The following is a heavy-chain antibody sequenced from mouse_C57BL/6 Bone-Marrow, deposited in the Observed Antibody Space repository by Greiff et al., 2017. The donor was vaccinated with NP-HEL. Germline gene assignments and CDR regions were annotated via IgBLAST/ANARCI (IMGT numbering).Heavy chain of an antibody. V-gene: IGHV1-47*01. D-gene: IGHD1-1*01. Sequence: VKLQESGAELVKPGASVKMSCKASGYTFTTYPIEWMKQNHGKSLEWIGNFHPYNDDTKYNEKFKGKATLTVEKSSSTVYLELSRLTSDDSAVYYCARQVYYYGSSPYFDVWGTGTTVTVSS. J-gene: IGHJ1*03. CDR3: ARQVYYYGSSPYFDV. CDR1: GYTFTTYP. CDR2: FHPYNDDT.